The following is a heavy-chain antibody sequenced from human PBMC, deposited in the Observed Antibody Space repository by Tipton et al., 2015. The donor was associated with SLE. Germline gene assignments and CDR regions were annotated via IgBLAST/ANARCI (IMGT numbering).Heavy chain of an antibody. V-gene: IGHV4-34*01. CDR2: INYSGST. J-gene: IGHJ4*02. Sequence: TLSLTCAVYGGSSSGYYWSWIRQSPGKGLEWIGEINYSGSTKYNPSLKSRVTISVDASKSQFSLKVNFMTAADTAVYYCARDEVASWLFRWGQGALVAVSS. CDR3: ARDEVASWLFR. D-gene: IGHD3-9*01. CDR1: GGSSSGYY.